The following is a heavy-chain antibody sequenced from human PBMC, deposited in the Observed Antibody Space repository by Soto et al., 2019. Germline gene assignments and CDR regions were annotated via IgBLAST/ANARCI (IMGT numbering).Heavy chain of an antibody. V-gene: IGHV2-5*02. D-gene: IGHD1-26*01. Sequence: GPTLVNPTQTLTLTCTFSGFSLSTSGVGVGWIRQPPGKALEWLALIYWDDDRRYNPSLKSRLAITKDTSKNQVVLTMSNMDPVDTATYYCAHSNTQYTWSYVIFDFCGQGTLVTVSS. CDR2: IYWDDDR. CDR3: AHSNTQYTWSYVIFDF. J-gene: IGHJ4*02. CDR1: GFSLSTSGVG.